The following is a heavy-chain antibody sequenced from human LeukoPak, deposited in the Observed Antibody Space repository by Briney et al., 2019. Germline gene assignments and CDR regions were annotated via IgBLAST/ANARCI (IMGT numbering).Heavy chain of an antibody. D-gene: IGHD5-12*01. CDR2: VSYSGGT. J-gene: IGHJ3*01. CDR3: ARPPMAITTSAFPDAFDF. CDR1: GDSVSGHY. V-gene: IGHV4-59*02. Sequence: PSETLSLTCTVSGDSVSGHYWSWIRQTPGKGLEWIGYVSYSGGTNYNPSLKRQVSISLDTSKNQFSLKLSSPAAADPAVYYCARPPMAITTSAFPDAFDFWGQGTMVTVSS.